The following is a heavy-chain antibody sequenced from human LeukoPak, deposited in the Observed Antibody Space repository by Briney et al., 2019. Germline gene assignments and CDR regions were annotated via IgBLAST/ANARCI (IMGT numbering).Heavy chain of an antibody. D-gene: IGHD6-13*01. CDR3: ARRRILSAGTSPVDP. V-gene: IGHV5-51*01. Sequence: GESLKISCKGSGYSFTSYWIGWVRQMPGKGLEWMGIIYPGDSDTRYSPSFQGQVTISADKSISTAYLQWSSLKASDTAMYYCARRRILSAGTSPVDPWGQGTLVTVSS. J-gene: IGHJ5*02. CDR1: GYSFTSYW. CDR2: IYPGDSDT.